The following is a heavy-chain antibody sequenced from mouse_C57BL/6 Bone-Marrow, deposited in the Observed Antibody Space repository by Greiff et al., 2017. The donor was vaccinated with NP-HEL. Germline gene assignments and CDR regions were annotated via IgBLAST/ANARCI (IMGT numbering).Heavy chain of an antibody. J-gene: IGHJ2*01. CDR2: LSYSGTI. CDR3: ARDRGYYYGSSYYFDY. CDR1: GFSFTTGNYR. Sequence: ESGPGLVKPSQTVFLTCTVTGFSFTTGNYRWIWIRQFPGNKLEWLGYLSYSGTIPYNPSLTSRTPITRDHPKNQFFLEMNSLTAEDTATYYCARDRGYYYGSSYYFDYWGQGTTLTVSS. D-gene: IGHD1-1*01. V-gene: IGHV3-5*01.